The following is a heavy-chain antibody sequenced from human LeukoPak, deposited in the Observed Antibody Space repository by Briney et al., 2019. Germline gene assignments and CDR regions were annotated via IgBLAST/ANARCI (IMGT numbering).Heavy chain of an antibody. CDR2: ISGSDGTA. D-gene: IGHD3-10*01. CDR1: GFFFSTYA. CDR3: ARDLETLNYGSGSYTDYYYYGMDV. Sequence: PGGSLRLSCAASGFFFSTYAMSWVRQPPGMGLEWVSGISGSDGTAYYADSVKGRFTISRDNSKNTLYLQMNSLRAEDTAVYYCARDLETLNYGSGSYTDYYYYGMDVWGQGTTVTVSS. V-gene: IGHV3-23*01. J-gene: IGHJ6*02.